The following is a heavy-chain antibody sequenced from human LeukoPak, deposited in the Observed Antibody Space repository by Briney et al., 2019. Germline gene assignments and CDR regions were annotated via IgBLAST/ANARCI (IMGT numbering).Heavy chain of an antibody. J-gene: IGHJ5*02. CDR3: ARGYQLLYGGDWFDP. CDR2: IYTSGST. Sequence: SETLSLTCSVSGGSISSYYWSWIRQPAGKGLEWIGRIYTSGSTNYNPSLKSRVTMSVDTSKNQFSLKLSSVTAADTAVYYRARGYQLLYGGDWFDPWGQGTLVTVSS. V-gene: IGHV4-4*07. D-gene: IGHD2-2*02. CDR1: GGSISSYY.